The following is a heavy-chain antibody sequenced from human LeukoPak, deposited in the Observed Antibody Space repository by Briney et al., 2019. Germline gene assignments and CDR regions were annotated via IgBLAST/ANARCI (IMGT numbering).Heavy chain of an antibody. V-gene: IGHV4-30-2*01. CDR1: VGSISSGGYS. CDR2: IYHSGST. CDR3: ASHDNAYCGGDCPFDY. J-gene: IGHJ4*02. D-gene: IGHD2-21*02. Sequence: PSQTLSLTCAVSVGSISSGGYSWSWIRQTPGMGLEWIGYIYHSGSTYYNPSLKSRVTISVDRSKNQFSLKLSSVTAADTAVYYCASHDNAYCGGDCPFDYWGQGTLVTVSS.